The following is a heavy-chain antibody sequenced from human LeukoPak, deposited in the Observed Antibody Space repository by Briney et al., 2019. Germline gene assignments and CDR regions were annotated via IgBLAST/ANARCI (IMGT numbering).Heavy chain of an antibody. J-gene: IGHJ4*02. V-gene: IGHV3-11*01. CDR1: GFTFSDYY. CDR2: ISSSGSTI. CDR3: ARYRYDILTGYSHHFDY. Sequence: PGRSLRLSCAASGFTFSDYYMSWIRQAPGKGLEWVSYISSSGSTIYYADSVKGRFTISRDNAKNSLYLQMNSLRAEDTAVYYCARYRYDILTGYSHHFDYWGQGTLVTVSS. D-gene: IGHD3-9*01.